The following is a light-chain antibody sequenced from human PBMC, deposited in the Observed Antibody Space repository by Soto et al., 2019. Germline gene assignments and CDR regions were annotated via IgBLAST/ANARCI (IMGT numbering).Light chain of an antibody. Sequence: EIVLTQSPGTLSLSPGERATLSCRASQTISKNYIAWYQQKPGRAPRLLIYATSNRATGIADRFSGSGPGTDFSLTISRLEPEDSAVYFCQQYGRTFGQGTKVEIK. J-gene: IGKJ1*01. V-gene: IGKV3-20*01. CDR1: QTISKNY. CDR2: ATS. CDR3: QQYGRT.